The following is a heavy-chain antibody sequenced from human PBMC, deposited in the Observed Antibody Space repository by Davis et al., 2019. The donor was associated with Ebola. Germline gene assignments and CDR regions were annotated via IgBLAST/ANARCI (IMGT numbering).Heavy chain of an antibody. CDR1: GGSISSSNW. Sequence: MPGGSLRLSCAVSGGSISSSNWWSWVRQPPGKGLEWIGEIYHSGSTNYNPSLKSRVTISVDKSKNQFSLQLNSVTPEDTAVYYCARVGGSSWYSDGMDVWGQGTTVTVSS. CDR3: ARVGGSSWYSDGMDV. V-gene: IGHV4-4*02. D-gene: IGHD6-13*01. CDR2: IYHSGST. J-gene: IGHJ6*02.